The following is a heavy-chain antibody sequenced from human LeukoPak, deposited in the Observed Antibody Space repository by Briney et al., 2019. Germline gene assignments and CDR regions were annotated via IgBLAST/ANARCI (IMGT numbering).Heavy chain of an antibody. CDR3: ARVGEWLEHYFDY. D-gene: IGHD6-19*01. Sequence: SVKVSCKASGYTFTSYGISWVRQAPGQGLEWMGGIIPIFGTANYAQKFQGRVTITADKSTSTAYMELSSLRSEDTAVYYCARVGEWLEHYFDYWGQGTLVTVSS. CDR1: GYTFTSYG. CDR2: IIPIFGTA. V-gene: IGHV1-69*06. J-gene: IGHJ4*02.